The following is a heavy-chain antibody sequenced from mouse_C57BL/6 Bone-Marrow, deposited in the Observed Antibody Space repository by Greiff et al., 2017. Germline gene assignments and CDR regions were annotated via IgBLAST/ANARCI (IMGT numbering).Heavy chain of an antibody. D-gene: IGHD4-1*01. CDR1: GFTFSDYG. J-gene: IGHJ2*01. V-gene: IGHV5-17*01. Sequence: EVQLVESGGGLVKPGGSLKLSCAASGFTFSDYGMHWVRQAPEKGLEWVAYISSGSSTIYYADTVKGRFTISRDNAKNTLFLQMTSLRSEDTAMYYCARGLTGKDYWGQGTTLTVSS. CDR2: ISSGSSTI. CDR3: ARGLTGKDY.